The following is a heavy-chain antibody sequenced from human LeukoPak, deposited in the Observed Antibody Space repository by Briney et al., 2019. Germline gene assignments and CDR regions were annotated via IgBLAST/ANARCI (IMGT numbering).Heavy chain of an antibody. D-gene: IGHD4-17*01. CDR2: IIPIFGTA. Sequence: SVKVSCKASGYTFTSYDINWVRQATGQGLEWMGGIIPIFGTANYAQKFQGRVTITTDESTSTAYMELSSLRSEDTAVYYCARDSTVTPQIFDYWGQGTLVTVSS. CDR1: GYTFTSYD. CDR3: ARDSTVTPQIFDY. V-gene: IGHV1-69*05. J-gene: IGHJ4*02.